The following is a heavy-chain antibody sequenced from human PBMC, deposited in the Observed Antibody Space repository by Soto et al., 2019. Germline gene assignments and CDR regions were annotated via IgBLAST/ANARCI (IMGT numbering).Heavy chain of an antibody. V-gene: IGHV4-34*01. D-gene: IGHD3-10*01. J-gene: IGHJ5*02. CDR1: GGSFSGYY. Sequence: SEPLSLTCAVYGGSFSGYYWSWIRQPPGKGLEWIGEINHSGSTNYNLSLKSRVTISVDTSKNQFSLKLSSVTAADTAVYYCARGLGLLWFGELLYFWFDPRGQGTLVTVSS. CDR3: ARGLGLLWFGELLYFWFDP. CDR2: INHSGST.